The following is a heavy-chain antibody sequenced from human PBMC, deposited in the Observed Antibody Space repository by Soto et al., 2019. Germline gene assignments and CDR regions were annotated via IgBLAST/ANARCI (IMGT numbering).Heavy chain of an antibody. Sequence: KTSETLSLTCTVSGGSISSSSYYWGWIRQPPGKGLEWIGSIYYSGSTYYNPSLKSRVTISVDTSKNQFSLKLSSVTAADTAVYYCARGKIGVGIAVAIDPLDYWGQGTLVTVSS. D-gene: IGHD6-19*01. CDR3: ARGKIGVGIAVAIDPLDY. J-gene: IGHJ4*02. V-gene: IGHV4-39*01. CDR2: IYYSGST. CDR1: GGSISSSSYY.